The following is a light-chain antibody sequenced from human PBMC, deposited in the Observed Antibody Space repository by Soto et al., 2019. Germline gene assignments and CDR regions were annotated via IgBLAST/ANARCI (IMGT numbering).Light chain of an antibody. V-gene: IGKV3-20*01. CDR2: GAS. CDR1: KSVSSSY. Sequence: EIVLMPSAASSSLSPGERATLSCRTSKSVSSSYLGWYQQKPGQAPRLLIYGASSRATGIPDRFSGSGSGTDFTLTISRLEPEDFAVYYCQQYGSSPGAFGQGTKVDIK. CDR3: QQYGSSPGA. J-gene: IGKJ1*01.